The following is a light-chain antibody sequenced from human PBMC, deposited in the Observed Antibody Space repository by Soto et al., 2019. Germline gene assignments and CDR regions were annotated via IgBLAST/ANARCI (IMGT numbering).Light chain of an antibody. V-gene: IGKV1-16*01. CDR1: QGISNY. CDR2: AAS. CDR3: QQYENYWT. J-gene: IGKJ1*01. Sequence: DLQMTQSPSSLSASVGDRFTITCRASQGISNYLAWYQQKPGKVPKILIYAASTLQSGVPSRFSGSGSGTEFSLTISNLQPDDCATYYCQQYENYWTLGQGTKVDIK.